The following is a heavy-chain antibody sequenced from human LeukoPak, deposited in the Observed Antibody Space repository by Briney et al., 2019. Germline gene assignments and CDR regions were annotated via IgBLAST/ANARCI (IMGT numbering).Heavy chain of an antibody. J-gene: IGHJ4*02. CDR3: ARRAPSHDFDD. Sequence: GGTLRLSCAASGFTFSSYGMSWVRQAPGKGLEWVAAISTTSGNIYYADSVKGRFTISRDNAKNSLYLQMNSLRVEDTALYYCARRAPSHDFDDWGQGTLVTASS. V-gene: IGHV3-21*01. CDR2: ISTTSGNI. CDR1: GFTFSSYG.